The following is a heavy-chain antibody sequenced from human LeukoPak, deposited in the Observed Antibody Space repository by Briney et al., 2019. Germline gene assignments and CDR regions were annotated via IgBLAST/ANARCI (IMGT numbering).Heavy chain of an antibody. V-gene: IGHV4-59*01. CDR1: GGSISSYY. Sequence: TSETLSLTCTVSGGSISSYYWSWIRQPPGKGLEWLGYIYYSGSTNDNPSLKSRVTISVDTSKNQFSLKLSSVTAADTAVYYCARDSGYDLGDAFDIWGQGTMVTVSS. CDR3: ARDSGYDLGDAFDI. J-gene: IGHJ3*02. CDR2: IYYSGST. D-gene: IGHD5-12*01.